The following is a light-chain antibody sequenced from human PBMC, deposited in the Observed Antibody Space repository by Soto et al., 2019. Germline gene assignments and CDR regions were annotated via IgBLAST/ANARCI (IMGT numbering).Light chain of an antibody. J-gene: IGKJ5*01. Sequence: EIVLTQSPATLSLSPGERATLSCRASQSVSSYLAWYQQKPGQAPRLLLYDASNSATGIPARFSGSGSGTDFTLIISSLEPEDFAVYYCQQRSNWPPITFGQGTRLEIK. V-gene: IGKV3-11*01. CDR1: QSVSSY. CDR3: QQRSNWPPIT. CDR2: DAS.